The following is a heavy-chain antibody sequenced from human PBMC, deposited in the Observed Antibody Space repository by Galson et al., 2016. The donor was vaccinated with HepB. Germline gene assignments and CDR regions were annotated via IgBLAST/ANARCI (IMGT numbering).Heavy chain of an antibody. D-gene: IGHD4-17*01. V-gene: IGHV3-23*01. CDR2: ISFDSSST. CDR1: GFTFSGYA. CDR3: AKATVTYIMSGNYFES. J-gene: IGHJ4*02. Sequence: SLRLSCAASGFTFSGYAMTWVRQAPGKGLEWVSSISFDSSSTLYADSVKGRFTISRDNSKNTLYLQMSSLRAEDTAIYFCAKATVTYIMSGNYFESWGQGTLVTVSS.